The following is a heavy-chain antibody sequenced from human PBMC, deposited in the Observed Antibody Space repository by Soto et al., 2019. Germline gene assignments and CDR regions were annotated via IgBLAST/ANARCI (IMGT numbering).Heavy chain of an antibody. V-gene: IGHV3-21*01. Sequence: GGSLRLSCAASGFTFSSYAMNWVRQAPGKGLEWVSSISSSSTYIYYADSVKGRFTISRDNAKNSLYLQMNSLRAEDTALYYCARPLHYYDGSGYSAYWGQGTLVTVSS. J-gene: IGHJ4*02. D-gene: IGHD3-22*01. CDR1: GFTFSSYA. CDR3: ARPLHYYDGSGYSAY. CDR2: ISSSSTYI.